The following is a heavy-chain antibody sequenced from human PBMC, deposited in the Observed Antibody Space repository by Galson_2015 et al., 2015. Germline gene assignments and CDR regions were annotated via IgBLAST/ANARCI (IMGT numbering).Heavy chain of an antibody. CDR2: IWYDGNNK. J-gene: IGHJ4*02. D-gene: IGHD3-9*01. Sequence: SLRLSCAASGFTFSRYGMHWVRQAPGKGLEWVSLIWYDGNNKYYADSVKGRFTISRDNSKNTLYPQMNSLRAEDTAVYYCATDPTALLRYPFWGQGTLVTVSS. CDR3: ATDPTALLRYPF. V-gene: IGHV3-33*01. CDR1: GFTFSRYG.